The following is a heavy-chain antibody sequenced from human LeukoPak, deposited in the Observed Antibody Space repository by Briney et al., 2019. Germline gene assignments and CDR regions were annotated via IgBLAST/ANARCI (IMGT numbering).Heavy chain of an antibody. CDR3: ARLGRTKWYYFDSGGTSEGYNWFDP. Sequence: SETLSLTCTVSGVSISGSSYYWGWIRQPPGKGLEWIGSIYYSGSTYYNPSLKSRVTISVDTSKNQFSLKLSSVTAADTAVYYCARLGRTKWYYFDSGGTSEGYNWFDPWGQGTLVTVSS. J-gene: IGHJ5*02. CDR1: GVSISGSSYY. D-gene: IGHD3-22*01. V-gene: IGHV4-39*07. CDR2: IYYSGST.